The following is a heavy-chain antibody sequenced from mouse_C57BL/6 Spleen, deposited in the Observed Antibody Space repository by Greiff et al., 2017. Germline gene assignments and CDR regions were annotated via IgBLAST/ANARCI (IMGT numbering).Heavy chain of an antibody. CDR1: GYTFTEYT. Sequence: QVQLQQSGAELVKPGASVKLSCKASGYTFTEYTIHWVKQRSGQGLEWIGWFYPGSGSIKYNEKFKDKATLTADKSSSTVYMELSRLTSEYSAVYFCTRHEEGVYDDYDGYFDYWGQGTTLTVSS. D-gene: IGHD2-4*01. J-gene: IGHJ2*01. CDR3: TRHEEGVYDDYDGYFDY. V-gene: IGHV1-62-2*01. CDR2: FYPGSGSI.